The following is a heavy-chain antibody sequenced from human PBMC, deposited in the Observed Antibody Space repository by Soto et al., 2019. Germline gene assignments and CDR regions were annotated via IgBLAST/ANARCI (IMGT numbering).Heavy chain of an antibody. CDR2: ISSSGSTI. CDR1: GFTFSSYE. CDR3: ARAPTYSYGMDV. D-gene: IGHD5-18*01. J-gene: IGHJ6*02. V-gene: IGHV3-48*03. Sequence: QTGGSLRLSCAASGFTFSSYEMNWVRQAPGKGLEWVSYISSSGSTIYYADSVKGRFTISRDNAKNSLYLQMNSLRAEDTAVYYCARAPTYSYGMDVWGQGTTVTVSS.